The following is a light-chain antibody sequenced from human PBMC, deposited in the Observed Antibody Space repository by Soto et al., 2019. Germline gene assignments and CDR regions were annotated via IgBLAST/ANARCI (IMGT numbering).Light chain of an antibody. CDR1: QNVSSNY. Sequence: EIVLTQSPGTLSLSPGERATVSCRASQNVSSNYLAWYQVKPGQAPRLVIYGASSSATGIPDWFRGGGSGPEFTISINRLEPEDFAVDHSEQYVMPPITFGRGTK. J-gene: IGKJ2*01. CDR3: EQYVMPPIT. V-gene: IGKV3-20*01. CDR2: GAS.